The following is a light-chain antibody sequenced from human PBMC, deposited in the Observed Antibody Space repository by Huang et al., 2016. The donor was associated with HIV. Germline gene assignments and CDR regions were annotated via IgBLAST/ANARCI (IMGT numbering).Light chain of an antibody. J-gene: IGKJ5*01. CDR1: QPINTY. Sequence: IQVTQSPSLLSSSVGDRVTITCRASQPINTYLNWYQKKPGKAPKLLIYDSSTLQSVVPSRFSGSGSGTDFTLTISSLQPEDFATYYCQQSYSMPITFGLGTRLEI. CDR3: QQSYSMPIT. V-gene: IGKV1-39*01. CDR2: DSS.